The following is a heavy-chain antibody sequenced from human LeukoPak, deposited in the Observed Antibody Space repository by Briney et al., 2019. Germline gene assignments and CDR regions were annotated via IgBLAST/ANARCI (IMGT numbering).Heavy chain of an antibody. D-gene: IGHD1-26*01. Sequence: ASVKVSCKVSGYTLTELSMHWVRQAPGKGLEWMGGFDPEDGETIYAQKFQGRVTMTEDTSADTAYMELSSLRSEDTAVYYCATTLRFSGSYFDYWGQGTLVTVSS. CDR1: GYTLTELS. CDR2: FDPEDGET. CDR3: ATTLRFSGSYFDY. J-gene: IGHJ4*02. V-gene: IGHV1-24*01.